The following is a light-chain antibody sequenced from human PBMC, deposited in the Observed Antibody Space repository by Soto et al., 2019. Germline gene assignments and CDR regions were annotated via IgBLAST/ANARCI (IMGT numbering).Light chain of an antibody. CDR3: AAWDDSLNGPYVV. Sequence: HSVLTQPPSASGTPGQRVTISCSGSSSNIGSNTVNWYQQLPGTAPKLLIYSNNQRPSGVPDRFSGSKSGTSASLAISGLQSEDEADYYCAAWDDSLNGPYVVFGGGTQLTVL. CDR1: SSNIGSNT. J-gene: IGLJ2*01. CDR2: SNN. V-gene: IGLV1-44*01.